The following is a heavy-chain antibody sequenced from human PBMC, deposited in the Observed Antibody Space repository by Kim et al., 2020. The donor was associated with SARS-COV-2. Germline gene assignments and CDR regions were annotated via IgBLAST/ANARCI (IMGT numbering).Heavy chain of an antibody. D-gene: IGHD2-15*01. J-gene: IGHJ6*02. CDR3: AKDDCSGGSCYYYGMDV. V-gene: IGHV3-43*02. CDR1: GFTFDDYA. CDR2: ISGDGGST. Sequence: GGSLRLSCAASGFTFDDYAMHWVRQAPGKGLEWVSLISGDGGSTYYADSVKGRFTISRDNSKNSLYLQMNSLRTEDTALYYCAKDDCSGGSCYYYGMDVWGQGTTVTVSS.